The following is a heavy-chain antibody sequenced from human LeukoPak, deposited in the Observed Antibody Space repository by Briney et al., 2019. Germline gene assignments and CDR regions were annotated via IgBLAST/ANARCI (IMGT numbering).Heavy chain of an antibody. J-gene: IGHJ3*02. CDR1: GFTFSSYW. CDR3: TRDRNYHDSSGYYDAFDI. D-gene: IGHD3-22*01. CDR2: IKEDGSKI. V-gene: IGHV3-7*01. Sequence: PGGSLRLSCAASGFTFSSYWMIWVRQAPGKGLEWVANIKEDGSKIYYVDSVKGRFTISRDNAKNSLYLQMNSLRAEDTAVYFCTRDRNYHDSSGYYDAFDIWGQGTMVTVSS.